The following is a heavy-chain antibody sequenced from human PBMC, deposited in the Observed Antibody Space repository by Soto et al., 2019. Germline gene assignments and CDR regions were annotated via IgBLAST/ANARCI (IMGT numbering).Heavy chain of an antibody. V-gene: IGHV3-66*01. D-gene: IGHD3-10*01. J-gene: IGHJ4*02. CDR1: GFTVSSNY. CDR2: IYSGGST. Sequence: VQLVESGGGLVQPGGSLRLSCAASGFTVSSNYMSWVRQAPGKGLEWVSVIYSGGSTYYADSVKGRFTISRDNSKNTLYLQMNSLRAEDTAVYYCARSPITMVRGVPTYYFDYWGQGTLVTVSS. CDR3: ARSPITMVRGVPTYYFDY.